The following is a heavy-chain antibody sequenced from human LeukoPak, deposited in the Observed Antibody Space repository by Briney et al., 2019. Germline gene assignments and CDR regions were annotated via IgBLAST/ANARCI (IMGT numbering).Heavy chain of an antibody. Sequence: PSETLSLTCAVSGGSISSSNWWSWIRQPPGEGLEWIGEIYHSGSTNYNPSLRSRVTISVDKSKTQFSLKLSSVTAADTAVYYCARTLRYFDWLSGWAFDIWGQGTMVTVSS. CDR2: IYHSGST. CDR3: ARTLRYFDWLSGWAFDI. J-gene: IGHJ3*02. CDR1: GGSISSSNW. D-gene: IGHD3-9*01. V-gene: IGHV4-4*02.